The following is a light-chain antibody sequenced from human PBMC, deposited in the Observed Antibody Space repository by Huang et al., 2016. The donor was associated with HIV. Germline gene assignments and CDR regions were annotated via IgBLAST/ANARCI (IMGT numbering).Light chain of an antibody. CDR2: DAS. J-gene: IGKJ4*01. V-gene: IGKV3-11*01. CDR3: QQRSNWPPRTT. Sequence: EIVLTQSPATLSLSPGERATRSCRASQSVSSYLAWYQQKPGQAPRLLIYDASNRATGIPARFSGSGSGTDFTLTINSLEPEDFAVYYCQQRSNWPPRTTFGGGTKVEIK. CDR1: QSVSSY.